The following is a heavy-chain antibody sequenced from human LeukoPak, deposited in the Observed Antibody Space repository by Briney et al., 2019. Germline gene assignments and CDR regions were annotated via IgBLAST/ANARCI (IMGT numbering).Heavy chain of an antibody. V-gene: IGHV3-30*03. Sequence: GGSLRLSCAASGFTFSSYGMNWVRPAPGKGLEWGSVISYDGSNKYYADSAKGLFTISRDNSKNTLFVQMSSLKAEDTGVYYCARGEYYSDTSSYFDYWGQGTLVTVSS. CDR2: ISYDGSNK. J-gene: IGHJ4*02. CDR1: GFTFSSYG. D-gene: IGHD3-22*01. CDR3: ARGEYYSDTSSYFDY.